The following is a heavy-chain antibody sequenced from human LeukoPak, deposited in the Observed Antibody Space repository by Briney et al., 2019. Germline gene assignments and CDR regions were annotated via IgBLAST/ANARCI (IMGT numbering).Heavy chain of an antibody. CDR1: GYTFTGYY. Sequence: GASVKVSCKASGYTFTGYYMHWVRQAPGQGLEWMGIINPSGGSTSYAQKFQGRVTMTRDTSTSTVYMELSSLRSEDTAVYYCATNLGYGDYGPYYFDYWGQGTLVTVSS. CDR3: ATNLGYGDYGPYYFDY. CDR2: INPSGGST. D-gene: IGHD4-17*01. J-gene: IGHJ4*02. V-gene: IGHV1-46*01.